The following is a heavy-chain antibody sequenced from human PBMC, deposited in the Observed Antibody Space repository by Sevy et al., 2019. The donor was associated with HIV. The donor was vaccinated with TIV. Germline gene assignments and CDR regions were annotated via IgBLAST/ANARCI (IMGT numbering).Heavy chain of an antibody. CDR1: GFTFTRYA. Sequence: GGSLRLSCEASGFTFTRYAFHWVRQAPGKGLEWVAVISKEGTNKYYIDSVKGRFTISRDNSRNTLFLQMERLGAEDTAMYFCARDPHAVPHWGSFDSWGQGTLVTVSS. CDR2: ISKEGTNK. V-gene: IGHV3-30-3*01. D-gene: IGHD3-16*01. CDR3: ARDPHAVPHWGSFDS. J-gene: IGHJ4*02.